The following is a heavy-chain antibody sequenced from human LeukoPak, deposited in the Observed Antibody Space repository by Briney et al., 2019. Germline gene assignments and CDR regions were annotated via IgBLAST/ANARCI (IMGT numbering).Heavy chain of an antibody. J-gene: IGHJ5*01. D-gene: IGHD1-20*01. V-gene: IGHV1-2*06. CDR1: GYTFTGYY. CDR2: INPNSGGT. Sequence: ASVKVSCKASGYTFTGYYMNWVRQAPGQGLEWMGRINPNSGGTNYAQKFQGRVTMTSDTSITTAYMELSSLTSDDTATYYCARDASNWSAFDSWGQGTLVIVSS. CDR3: ARDASNWSAFDS.